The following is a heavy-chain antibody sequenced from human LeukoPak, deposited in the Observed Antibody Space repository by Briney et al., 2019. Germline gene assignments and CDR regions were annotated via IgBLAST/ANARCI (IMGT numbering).Heavy chain of an antibody. J-gene: IGHJ4*02. D-gene: IGHD3-22*01. Sequence: PSETLSLTCTVSGGSISSGDYYWSWIRQPPGKGLEWIGYIYYSGSTYYNPSLKSRVTISVDTSKNQFSLKLSSVTAADTAVYYCARGRVWWLLPQMPLFDYWGQGTLVTVSS. V-gene: IGHV4-30-4*01. CDR2: IYYSGST. CDR3: ARGRVWWLLPQMPLFDY. CDR1: GGSISSGDYY.